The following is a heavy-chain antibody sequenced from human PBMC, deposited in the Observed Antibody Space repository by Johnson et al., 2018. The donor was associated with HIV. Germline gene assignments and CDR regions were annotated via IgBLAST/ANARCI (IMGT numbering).Heavy chain of an antibody. CDR3: ASQQWELGSHDAFDI. CDR2: INSDGSST. CDR1: GFTFSSYW. J-gene: IGHJ3*02. Sequence: VQLVESGGGLVQPGGSLRLSCAASGFTFSSYWMHWVRQAPGKGLVWVSRINSDGSSTSYADSVKGRFTISRDNSKNTLYLQMNSLRDEDTALYYCASQQWELGSHDAFDIWGQGTMVTVSS. V-gene: IGHV3-74*01. D-gene: IGHD1-26*01.